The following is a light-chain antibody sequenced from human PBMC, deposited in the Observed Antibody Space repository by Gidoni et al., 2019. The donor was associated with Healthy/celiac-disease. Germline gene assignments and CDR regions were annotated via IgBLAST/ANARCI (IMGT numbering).Light chain of an antibody. Sequence: QSALTQPRSVSGSPGQAVTISCAGTSSDVGGYNYVSWYQPHPVKAPTIMIYDVSKRPSGVSDRFSVSKSGNTASLTISVLQAEDAADYYCCSYAGSYTWVFGGGTKLTVL. CDR2: DVS. CDR3: CSYAGSYTWV. J-gene: IGLJ3*02. V-gene: IGLV2-11*01. CDR1: SSDVGGYNY.